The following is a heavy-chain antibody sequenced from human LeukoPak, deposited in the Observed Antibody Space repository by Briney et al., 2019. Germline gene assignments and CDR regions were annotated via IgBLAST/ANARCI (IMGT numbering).Heavy chain of an antibody. CDR2: ISFDGSNK. CDR1: GFTFSSYA. V-gene: IGHV3-30*04. J-gene: IGHJ4*02. CDR3: ASDPDYEGSGDPSDY. D-gene: IGHD3-10*01. Sequence: GGSLRLSRAASGFTFSSYAMHWGREAPGKGLGWGAVISFDGSNKYYADSVRERFTISRDNSKNTLYLRMNSLRAEETAVDYCASDPDYEGSGDPSDYWGQGTLVTVSS.